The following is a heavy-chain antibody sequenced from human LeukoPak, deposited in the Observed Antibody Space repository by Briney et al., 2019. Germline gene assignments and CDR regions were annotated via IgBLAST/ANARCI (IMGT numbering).Heavy chain of an antibody. CDR3: AKDSALFLDYYGMDV. J-gene: IGHJ6*02. Sequence: ASVKVSCKASGYTFTSYAMNWVRQAPGQGLEWMGWIDTNTGNPTYAQGFTGRFVFSLDTSVSTAYLQISSLKAEDTAVYYCAKDSALFLDYYGMDVWGQGTTVTVSS. D-gene: IGHD3-10*02. V-gene: IGHV7-4-1*02. CDR2: IDTNTGNP. CDR1: GYTFTSYA.